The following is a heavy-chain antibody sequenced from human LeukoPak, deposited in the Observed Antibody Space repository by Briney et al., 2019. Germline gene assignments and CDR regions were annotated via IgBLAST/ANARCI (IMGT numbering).Heavy chain of an antibody. Sequence: PGGSLRLSCAASGFIFSDYVMNWLRQAPGKGLEWMSAISATGGGTYYADSVKGRFTISRDNSKNTLFLQMNSLTADDSAVYYCAKDGVWGWLQPEYWGQGTLVSVSS. D-gene: IGHD5-24*01. CDR1: GFIFSDYV. J-gene: IGHJ4*02. V-gene: IGHV3-23*01. CDR2: ISATGGGT. CDR3: AKDGVWGWLQPEY.